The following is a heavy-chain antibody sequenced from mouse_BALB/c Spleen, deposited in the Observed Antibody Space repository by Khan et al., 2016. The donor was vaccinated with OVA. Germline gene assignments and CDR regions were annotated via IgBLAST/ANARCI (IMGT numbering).Heavy chain of an antibody. CDR2: INTYTGEP. CDR1: GYIFTNYG. J-gene: IGHJ3*01. V-gene: IGHV9-3-1*01. CDR3: AREGVCFDKGKNAWFAY. Sequence: QIQLVQSGPELKKPGETVKISCKASGYIFTNYGMNWVKQAPGQGLKWMGWINTYTGEPTYADDFRGRFAFTLETSASTAYLQINNLKNEDTATDFCAREGVCFDKGKNAWFAYWGQGTLVTVSA.